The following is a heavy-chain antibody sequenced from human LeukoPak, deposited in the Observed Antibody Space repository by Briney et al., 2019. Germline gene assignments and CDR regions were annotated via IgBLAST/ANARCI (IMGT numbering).Heavy chain of an antibody. CDR3: ARGRYGSVDY. J-gene: IGHJ4*02. CDR1: GGSISSGDYY. D-gene: IGHD2-15*01. CDR2: IYYSGST. Sequence: SETLSLTCTVSGGSISSGDYYWSWIRQPPGKGLEWIGYIYYSGSTNYNPSLKSRVTISVDTSKNQFSLKPSSVTAADTAVYYCARGRYGSVDYWGQGTLVTVSS. V-gene: IGHV4-61*08.